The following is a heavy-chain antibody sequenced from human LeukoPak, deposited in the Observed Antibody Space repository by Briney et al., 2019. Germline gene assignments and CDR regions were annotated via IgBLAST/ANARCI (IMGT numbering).Heavy chain of an antibody. V-gene: IGHV3-49*03. D-gene: IGHD3-9*01. CDR1: GFTFGDYA. Sequence: PGRSLRLSCTASGFTFGDYAMSWFRQAPGKGLEWVGFIRSKAYGGTTEYAASVKGRFTISRDDSKSIAYLQMNSLKTEDTAVYYCTRDLHMRYFDWLLGSDYWGQGTLVTVSS. J-gene: IGHJ4*02. CDR3: TRDLHMRYFDWLLGSDY. CDR2: IRSKAYGGTT.